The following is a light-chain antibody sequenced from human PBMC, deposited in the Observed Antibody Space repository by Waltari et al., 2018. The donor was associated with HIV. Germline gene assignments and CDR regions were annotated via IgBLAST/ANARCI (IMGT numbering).Light chain of an antibody. V-gene: IGLV2-14*03. J-gene: IGLJ2*01. CDR2: LVS. CDR1: SSDDGGYNY. CDR3: TSYTSSNTLLI. Sequence: QPALTPPASVSGSPGQSITISCTGTSSDDGGYNYVSWYQQHPGKAPKLMIYLVSNRPSGVSSRLSSSVSGNTSSLTISGLQAEDDADYYFTSYTSSNTLLIFGGGTKLTVL.